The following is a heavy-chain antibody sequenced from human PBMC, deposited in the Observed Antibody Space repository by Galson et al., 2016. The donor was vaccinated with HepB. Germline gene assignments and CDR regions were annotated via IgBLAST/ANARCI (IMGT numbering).Heavy chain of an antibody. CDR3: ARGGYYYDSGDSPIDY. D-gene: IGHD3-22*01. Sequence: SLRLSCAASGFTFITYGMLWVRQAPGKGLEWVAVIWYDGSNKYYADSVKGRFTISRDNSKNTLYLQVNSLGAEDTALYYCARGGYYYDSGDSPIDYWGQGTLVTVSS. CDR2: IWYDGSNK. V-gene: IGHV3-33*01. CDR1: GFTFITYG. J-gene: IGHJ4*02.